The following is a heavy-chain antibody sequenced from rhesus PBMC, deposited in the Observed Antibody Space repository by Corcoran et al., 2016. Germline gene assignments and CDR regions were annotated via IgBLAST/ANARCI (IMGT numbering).Heavy chain of an antibody. CDR1: GGSISSNY. CDR3: AREYPVTTRFEF. Sequence: QVQLQESGPGLVKPSETLSLTCAVSGGSISSNYWSWIRQPPGKGLEWIGYIYGSGGSTYYNPSLKSRGTMSKDTSKNQCSLKLSSVTATDTAVYYCAREYPVTTRFEFWGQGALVTVSS. CDR2: IYGSGGST. J-gene: IGHJ1*01. D-gene: IGHD4-23*01. V-gene: IGHV4-160*01.